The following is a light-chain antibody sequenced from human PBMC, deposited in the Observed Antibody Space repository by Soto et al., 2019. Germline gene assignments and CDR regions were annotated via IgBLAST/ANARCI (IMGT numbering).Light chain of an antibody. Sequence: EIVLTQSPGTLSLSPGERATLSCRASQRVSSSLLAWYQQKPGQAPRPLISAASSRATGIPDRFSGSGSGTDFTLTISSLDPEDFAVYYCQTYGDSLFTFGPGTKV. CDR2: AAS. CDR3: QTYGDSLFT. J-gene: IGKJ3*01. V-gene: IGKV3-20*01. CDR1: QRVSSSL.